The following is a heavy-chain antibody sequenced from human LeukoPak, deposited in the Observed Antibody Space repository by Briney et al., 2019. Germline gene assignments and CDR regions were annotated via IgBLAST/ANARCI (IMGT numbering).Heavy chain of an antibody. CDR1: GGSISSHY. CDR3: ARGVGATDFDY. D-gene: IGHD1-26*01. Sequence: SETLSLTCTVSGGSISSHYWSWIRQPPEKGPDWIGYIYYSGSTNYNPSLKSRVTISVDTSKNQFSLKLSSVTAADTAVYYCARGVGATDFDYWGQGTLVTVSS. V-gene: IGHV4-59*11. J-gene: IGHJ4*02. CDR2: IYYSGST.